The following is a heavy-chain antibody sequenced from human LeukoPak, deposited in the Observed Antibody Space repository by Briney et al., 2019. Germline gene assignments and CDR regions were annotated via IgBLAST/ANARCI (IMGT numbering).Heavy chain of an antibody. CDR3: ARNGRGWYFDV. J-gene: IGHJ2*01. V-gene: IGHV4-4*02. CDR2: IYHGGNT. Sequence: SETLSLTCAVSDDSIGNSNWWSWVRQPPGKGLEWIGEIYHGGNTNYNPSLWSRVTISLDKSKKQFSLKLNSVTAADTAVYYCARNGRGWYFDVWGRGTLVTVSS. D-gene: IGHD4-17*01. CDR1: DDSIGNSNW.